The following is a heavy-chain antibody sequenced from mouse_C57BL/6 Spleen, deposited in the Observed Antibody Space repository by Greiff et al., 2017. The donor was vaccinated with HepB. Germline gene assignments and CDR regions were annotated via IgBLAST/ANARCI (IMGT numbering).Heavy chain of an antibody. J-gene: IGHJ2*01. V-gene: IGHV5-4*03. CDR2: ISDGGSYT. CDR3: ARYDYDGVYFDY. CDR1: GFTFSSYA. Sequence: EVKLVESGGGLVKPGGSLKLSCAASGFTFSSYAMSWVRQTPEKRLEWVATISDGGSYTYYPDNVKGRFTISRDNAKNNLYLQMSHLKSEDTAMYYCARYDYDGVYFDYWGQGTTLTVSS. D-gene: IGHD2-4*01.